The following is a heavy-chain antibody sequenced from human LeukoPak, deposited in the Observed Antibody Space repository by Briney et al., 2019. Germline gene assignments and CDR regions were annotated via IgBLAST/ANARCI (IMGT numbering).Heavy chain of an antibody. CDR1: GFTFSGSA. CDR2: IRSKANSYAT. CDR3: TTGGGTTDQ. D-gene: IGHD1-14*01. J-gene: IGHJ4*02. V-gene: IGHV3-73*01. Sequence: GGSLRLPCAASGFTFSGSAMHWVRQASGKGLEWVGRIRSKANSYATAYAASVKGRFTISRDDSKNTAYLQMNSLKTEDTAVYYCTTGGGTTDQWGQGTLVTVSS.